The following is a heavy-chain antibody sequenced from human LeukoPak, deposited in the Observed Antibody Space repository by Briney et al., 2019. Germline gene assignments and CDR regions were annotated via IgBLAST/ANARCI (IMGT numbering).Heavy chain of an antibody. V-gene: IGHV3-23*01. D-gene: IGHD6-13*01. Sequence: GGSLRLSCAASGFTFSSYAMCWVRQAPGKGLEWVSAISGSGGSTYYADSVKGRFTISRDNSKNTLYLQMNSLRAEDTAVYYCAKTPGYSSSWYGSFDYWGQGTLVTVSS. CDR3: AKTPGYSSSWYGSFDY. J-gene: IGHJ4*02. CDR2: ISGSGGST. CDR1: GFTFSSYA.